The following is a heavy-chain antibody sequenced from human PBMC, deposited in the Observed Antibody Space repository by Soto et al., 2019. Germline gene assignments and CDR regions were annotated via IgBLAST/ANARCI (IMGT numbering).Heavy chain of an antibody. Sequence: SEILSLACSVSGGSASSGGHYWSWFRPPPGKGLAWIPYISDTRTTNYNPPLKSRVTPSLDMSKTRVSLRLDSVTAADTAVSYCARDRSDNSNSYDAFDIWGQGTMVT. CDR2: ISDTRTT. CDR1: GGSASSGGHY. J-gene: IGHJ3*02. CDR3: ARDRSDNSNSYDAFDI. D-gene: IGHD1-20*01. V-gene: IGHV4-61*08.